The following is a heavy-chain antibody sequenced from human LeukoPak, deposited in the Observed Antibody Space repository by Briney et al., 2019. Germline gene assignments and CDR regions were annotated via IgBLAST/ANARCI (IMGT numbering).Heavy chain of an antibody. CDR3: ARVRTAGYCSSTSCQGDYYYMDV. CDR1: GYTFTGYY. Sequence: ASVEVSCKASGYTFTGYYMHWVRQAPGQGLEWMGWINPNSGGTNYAQKFQGRVTMTRDTSISTAYMELSRLRSDDTAVYYCARVRTAGYCSSTSCQGDYYYMDVWGKGTTVTVSS. CDR2: INPNSGGT. V-gene: IGHV1-2*02. D-gene: IGHD2-2*01. J-gene: IGHJ6*03.